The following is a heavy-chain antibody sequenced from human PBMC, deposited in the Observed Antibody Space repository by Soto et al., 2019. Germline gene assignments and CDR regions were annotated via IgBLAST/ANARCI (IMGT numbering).Heavy chain of an antibody. D-gene: IGHD1-26*01. Sequence: GGSLRLSCAASGFTFRSYAMSWVRQAPGKGLEWVSGIIGTGGRTYYADSVKGRFTISRDNSKNTLYLQMNTLRAEDTAVYYCAKAVGATRGWFDPWGQGTLVTVSS. J-gene: IGHJ5*02. V-gene: IGHV3-23*01. CDR3: AKAVGATRGWFDP. CDR1: GFTFRSYA. CDR2: IIGTGGRT.